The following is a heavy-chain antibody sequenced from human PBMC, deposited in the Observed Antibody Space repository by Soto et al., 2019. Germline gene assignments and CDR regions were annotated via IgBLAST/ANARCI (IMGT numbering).Heavy chain of an antibody. CDR1: GYTFTGYY. CDR2: INPNSGGT. D-gene: IGHD6-13*01. V-gene: IGHV1-2*04. CDR3: ARDQGYSSSWYEVYYYYYGMDV. Sequence: QVQLVQSGAEVKKPGASVKVSCKASGYTFTGYYMHWVRQAPGQGLEWMGWINPNSGGTNYAQKFQGWVTMTRDTSISTAYMELSRLRSDDTAVYYCARDQGYSSSWYEVYYYYYGMDVWGQGTTVTVSS. J-gene: IGHJ6*02.